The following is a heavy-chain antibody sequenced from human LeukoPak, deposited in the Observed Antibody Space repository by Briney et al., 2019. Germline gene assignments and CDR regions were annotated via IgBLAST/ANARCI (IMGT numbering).Heavy chain of an antibody. CDR1: GFTFSSYE. V-gene: IGHV3-48*03. J-gene: IGHJ4*02. CDR2: ISSSGSTI. D-gene: IGHD4-17*01. CDR3: ARRSYGVVRAYFDY. Sequence: GGSLRLSCAASGFTFSSYEMNWVRQAPGKGLEWVSYISSSGSTIYYADSVKGRFTISRDNSKNTLYLQMNSLRAEDTAVYYCARRSYGVVRAYFDYWGQGTLVTVSS.